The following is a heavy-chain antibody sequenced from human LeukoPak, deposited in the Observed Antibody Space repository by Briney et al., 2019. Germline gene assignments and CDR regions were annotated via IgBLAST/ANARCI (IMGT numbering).Heavy chain of an antibody. CDR3: ARMRDAYPDY. J-gene: IGHJ4*02. CDR2: IFPGDSDS. CDR1: GYSFTSYW. V-gene: IGHV5-51*01. D-gene: IGHD5-24*01. Sequence: GESLKISCKGSGYSFTSYWIGWVRKMPGKGLEWMGIIFPGDSDSRYSPSFQGQVTISADKSTNTAYLQWSSLQASDTAMYLCARMRDAYPDYWGQGTLLTVSS.